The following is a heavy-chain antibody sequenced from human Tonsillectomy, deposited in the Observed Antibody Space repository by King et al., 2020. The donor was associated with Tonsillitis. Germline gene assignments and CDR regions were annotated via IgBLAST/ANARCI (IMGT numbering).Heavy chain of an antibody. J-gene: IGHJ5*02. V-gene: IGHV4-61*02. CDR1: CGSISGNSFY. CDR3: ARGSMHWFDP. CDR2: IYISGST. Sequence: QLQESGPGLVKPSQTLSLTCTVSCGSISGNSFYWNLIRQPAGKGLECIVRIYISGSTNYNPSLKSRVIMSVDTSKNQISLNLSSVTAADTAVYYCARGSMHWFDPWGQGTLVTVSS. D-gene: IGHD2/OR15-2a*01.